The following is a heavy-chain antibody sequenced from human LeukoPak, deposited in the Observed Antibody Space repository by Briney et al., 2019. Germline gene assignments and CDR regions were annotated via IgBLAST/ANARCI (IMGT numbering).Heavy chain of an antibody. V-gene: IGHV3-30*04. CDR1: GFTFSSYV. Sequence: GGSLRLSCAASGFTFSSYVMHWVRQAPGKGLEWVAVISYDGSNKYYADSVKGRFTISRDNSKNTLYLQMNSLRAEDTAVYYCARVYYDNPPDYWGQGTLVTVSS. D-gene: IGHD3-22*01. CDR3: ARVYYDNPPDY. J-gene: IGHJ4*02. CDR2: ISYDGSNK.